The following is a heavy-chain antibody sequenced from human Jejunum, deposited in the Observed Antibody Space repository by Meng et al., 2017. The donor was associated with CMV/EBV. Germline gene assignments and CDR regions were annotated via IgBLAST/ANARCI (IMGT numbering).Heavy chain of an antibody. CDR2: IKGEADGGTT. CDR1: DLTVSNVF. CDR3: SYGANYYFDY. J-gene: IGHJ4*02. Sequence: CAVSDLTVSNVFRNWVRQAPGKGLEWVGRIKGEADGGTTDYAAPVRGRFIISRDDSKNTVYLEMNSLQVDDAAVYYCSYGANYYFDYWGPGTLVTVSS. V-gene: IGHV3-15*07. D-gene: IGHD4/OR15-4a*01.